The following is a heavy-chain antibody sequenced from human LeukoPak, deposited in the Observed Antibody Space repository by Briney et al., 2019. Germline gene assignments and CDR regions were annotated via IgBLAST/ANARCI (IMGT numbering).Heavy chain of an antibody. J-gene: IGHJ5*02. Sequence: SETLSLTCTVSGGSISSSSYYWGWIRQPPGKGLEWIGSIYYSGSTYYNPSLKSRVTISVDTSKHQFSLKLSSVTAADTAVYYCATGYSSSWYPAGWFDPWGQGTLVTVSS. CDR3: ATGYSSSWYPAGWFDP. V-gene: IGHV4-39*07. CDR1: GGSISSSSYY. CDR2: IYYSGST. D-gene: IGHD6-13*01.